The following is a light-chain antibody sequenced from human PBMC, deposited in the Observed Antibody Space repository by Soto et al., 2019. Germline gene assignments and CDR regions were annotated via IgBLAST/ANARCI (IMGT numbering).Light chain of an antibody. CDR2: AAS. CDR3: QQSFPTPVT. V-gene: IGKV1-39*01. J-gene: IGKJ1*01. Sequence: DIQMTQSPSSLSASVGDRVTITCRASQIIGTYLNWYQPKSGKAPKLLIYAASNLQSGVPSRFSGSGSGTDFTLTISSLQPEDFATYYCQQSFPTPVTFGQGTKVAIK. CDR1: QIIGTY.